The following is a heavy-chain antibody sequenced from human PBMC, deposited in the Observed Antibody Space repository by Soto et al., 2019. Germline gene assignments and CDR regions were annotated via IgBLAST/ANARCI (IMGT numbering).Heavy chain of an antibody. CDR3: ARRERAAGTDWWFYP. D-gene: IGHD6-13*01. Sequence: QLQLQESGPGLVKPSETLSLTCTVSGGSISSSSFHWGWIRQPPGKGLEWIGSIYYSGSTYYSPSLKGRVTMSVDTSKNQFSLKLSSVTAADTAVYYCARRERAAGTDWWFYPWGQGTLVTVSS. CDR2: IYYSGST. CDR1: GGSISSSSFH. V-gene: IGHV4-39*01. J-gene: IGHJ5*02.